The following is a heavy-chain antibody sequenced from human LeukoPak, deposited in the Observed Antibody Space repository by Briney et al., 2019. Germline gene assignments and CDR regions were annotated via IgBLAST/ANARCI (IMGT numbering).Heavy chain of an antibody. D-gene: IGHD1-26*01. CDR1: GFTFSSYS. CDR3: ARGSYGEY. Sequence: GGSQRLSCAASGFTFSSYSMNWVRQAPGKGLEWVSYISSSSSTIYYADSVKGRFTISRDNAKNSLYLQMNSLRAEDTAVYYCARGSYGEYWGQGTLVTVSS. V-gene: IGHV3-48*04. J-gene: IGHJ4*02. CDR2: ISSSSSTI.